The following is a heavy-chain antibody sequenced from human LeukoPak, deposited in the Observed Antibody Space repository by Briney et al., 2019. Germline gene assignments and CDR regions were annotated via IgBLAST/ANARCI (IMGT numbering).Heavy chain of an antibody. D-gene: IGHD5-24*01. CDR1: GFTFSSYA. CDR3: AKAGSLATPTPYYFDH. CDR2: ISGSGGST. J-gene: IGHJ4*02. Sequence: GGSLRLSCAASGFTFSSYAMSWVRQAPGKGLEWVSAISGSGGSTYYADSVKGRFTISRDNSKNTLYLQMNSLRAEDTAVYYCAKAGSLATPTPYYFDHWGQGTLVTVSS. V-gene: IGHV3-23*01.